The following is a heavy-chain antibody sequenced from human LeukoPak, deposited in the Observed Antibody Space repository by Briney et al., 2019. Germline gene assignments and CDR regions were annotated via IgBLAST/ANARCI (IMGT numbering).Heavy chain of an antibody. D-gene: IGHD4-17*01. V-gene: IGHV1-46*01. CDR2: INPSGGST. CDR1: GYTFTGYN. CDR3: ARDRYDYGDPNWFDP. Sequence: ASVKVSCKASGYTFTGYNMHWVRQAPGQGLEWMGIINPSGGSTSYAQKFQGRVTMTRDTSTSTVYMELSSLRSEDTAVYYCARDRYDYGDPNWFDPWGQGTLVTVSS. J-gene: IGHJ5*02.